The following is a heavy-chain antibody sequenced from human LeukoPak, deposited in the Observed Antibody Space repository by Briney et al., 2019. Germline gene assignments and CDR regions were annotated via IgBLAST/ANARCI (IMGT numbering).Heavy chain of an antibody. CDR1: GFTFSTYW. Sequence: GGSLRLSCAASGFTFSTYWMHWVRKAPGKGLVWLSRTSNDGSSTTYADSVKGRFTISRDNTKNTLYVQMDSLRPEDTAVYYCARGIWRSYGLDVWGQGTTVTVSS. V-gene: IGHV3-74*01. J-gene: IGHJ6*02. CDR3: ARGIWRSYGLDV. CDR2: TSNDGSST.